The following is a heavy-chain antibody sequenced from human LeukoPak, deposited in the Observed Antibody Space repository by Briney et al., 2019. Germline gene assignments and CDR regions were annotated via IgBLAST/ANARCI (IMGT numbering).Heavy chain of an antibody. Sequence: PGGSLRLSCAASGFSFSSYWISCVRQVPGKGLERVAHINEDGSVKNYADSVKGRFTISRDNSRNSLYLQMNSLRAEDTAVYFCARGLYGMDVWGQGTTVTVSS. CDR3: ARGLYGMDV. V-gene: IGHV3-7*05. J-gene: IGHJ6*02. CDR1: GFSFSSYW. CDR2: INEDGSVK.